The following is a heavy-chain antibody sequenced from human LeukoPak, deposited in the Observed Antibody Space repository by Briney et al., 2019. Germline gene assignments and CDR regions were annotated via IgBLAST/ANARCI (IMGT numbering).Heavy chain of an antibody. CDR2: IYHSGST. D-gene: IGHD3-10*01. J-gene: IGHJ4*02. V-gene: IGHV4-4*02. Sequence: SGTLSLTCAVSGGSISSSNWWSWVRQPPGKGLEWIGEIYHSGSTYYNPSLKSRVTISVDTSKNQFSLKLSSVTAADTAVYYCARAPIGGPTMVNDYWGQGTLVTVSS. CDR1: GGSISSSNW. CDR3: ARAPIGGPTMVNDY.